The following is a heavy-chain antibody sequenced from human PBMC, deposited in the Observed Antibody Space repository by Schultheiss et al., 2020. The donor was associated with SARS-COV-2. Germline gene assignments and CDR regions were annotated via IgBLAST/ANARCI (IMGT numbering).Heavy chain of an antibody. V-gene: IGHV3-23*01. J-gene: IGHJ3*02. CDR2: ISGSGGNT. D-gene: IGHD2-2*01. Sequence: GGSLRLSCAASGFTFSNYAMSWVRQAPEKGLEWVSTISGSGGNTYYADSVKGRFTISRDNSKNTLYLQMNSLRAEDTAVYYCASCGIVVVPAAPNAFDIWGQGTMVTVSS. CDR1: GFTFSNYA. CDR3: ASCGIVVVPAAPNAFDI.